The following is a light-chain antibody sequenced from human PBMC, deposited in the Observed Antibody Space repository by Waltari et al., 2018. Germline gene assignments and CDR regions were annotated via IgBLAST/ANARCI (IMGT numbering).Light chain of an antibody. V-gene: IGLV2-14*01. CDR2: EVS. CDR3: SSYTTSSAPGV. CDR1: DSNVGSYDF. J-gene: IGLJ1*01. Sequence: QSALTQPTSASGSPGQSITISCSGTDSNVGSYDFVYWYQQHPGKAPHLIIYEVSNRPSGISNRFSASKSGNTASLTISGLQAEDEADYYCSSYTTSSAPGVFGTGTRVTVL.